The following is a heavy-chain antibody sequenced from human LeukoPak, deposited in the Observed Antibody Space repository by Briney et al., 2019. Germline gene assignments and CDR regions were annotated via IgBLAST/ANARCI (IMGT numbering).Heavy chain of an antibody. CDR3: ARHIVDCTNGVCYLFDP. V-gene: IGHV4-34*01. CDR1: GGSFSGYY. J-gene: IGHJ5*02. Sequence: SETLSLTCAAYGGSFSGYYWSWIRQPPGKGLEWIGEINHSGSTNYNPSLKSRVTISVDTSKNQFSLKLSSVTAADTAVYYCARHIVDCTNGVCYLFDPWGQGTLVTVSS. D-gene: IGHD2-8*01. CDR2: INHSGST.